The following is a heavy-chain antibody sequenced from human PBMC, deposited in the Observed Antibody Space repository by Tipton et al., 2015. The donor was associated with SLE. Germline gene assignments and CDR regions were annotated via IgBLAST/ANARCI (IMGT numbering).Heavy chain of an antibody. CDR1: GFTFSSYE. J-gene: IGHJ4*02. D-gene: IGHD2-8*01. CDR2: ISSSGSTI. CDR3: APVGVYASFDY. V-gene: IGHV3-48*03. Sequence: SLRLSCAASGFTFSSYEMNWVRQAPGKGLEWVSYISSSGSTIYYADSVKGRFTISRDNAKNSLYLQMNSLRAEDTAVYYCAPVGVYASFDYWGQGTLVTVSS.